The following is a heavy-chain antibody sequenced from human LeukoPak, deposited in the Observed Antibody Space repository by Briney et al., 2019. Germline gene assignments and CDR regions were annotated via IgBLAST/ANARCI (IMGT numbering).Heavy chain of an antibody. CDR2: IYYSGST. D-gene: IGHD3-3*01. CDR1: GGSISSSSYY. V-gene: IGHV4-39*07. CDR3: ARGGHGRLRFLEWLFFDY. Sequence: SETLSLTCTVSGGSISSSSYYWGWIRQPPGKGLEWIGSIYYSGSTYYNPSLKSRVTISVDTSKNQFSLKLSSVTAADTAVYYCARGGHGRLRFLEWLFFDYWGQGTLVTVSS. J-gene: IGHJ4*02.